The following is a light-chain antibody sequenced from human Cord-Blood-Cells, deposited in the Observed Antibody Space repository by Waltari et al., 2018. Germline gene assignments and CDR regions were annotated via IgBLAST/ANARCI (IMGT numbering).Light chain of an antibody. CDR1: SLRSFY. CDR2: GKN. Sequence: SSELTQDPAVSVALGQTVRIKCQGDSLRSFYASWYQQKPGQAPVLVIYGKNNRPSGIPDRVSGSSAGNTACLTITGAQAEDEADYYCNSRDSSGNHLVFGGGTKLTVL. CDR3: NSRDSSGNHLV. V-gene: IGLV3-19*01. J-gene: IGLJ2*01.